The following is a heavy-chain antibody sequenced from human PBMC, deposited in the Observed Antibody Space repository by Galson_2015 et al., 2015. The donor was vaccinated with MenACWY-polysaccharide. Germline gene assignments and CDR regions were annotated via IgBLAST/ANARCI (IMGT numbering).Heavy chain of an antibody. CDR1: GFTFSIYV. J-gene: IGHJ4*02. V-gene: IGHV3-23*01. CDR3: VKGGWADN. D-gene: IGHD1-26*01. Sequence: SLRLSCAASGFTFSIYVMTWVRQAPGKGLEWVSAISSGSDTAYYTDSVKGRFTISRDNSKDTVHLQMDSLRAGDTAVYYCVKGGWADNWGQGTLVTVSS. CDR2: ISSGSDTA.